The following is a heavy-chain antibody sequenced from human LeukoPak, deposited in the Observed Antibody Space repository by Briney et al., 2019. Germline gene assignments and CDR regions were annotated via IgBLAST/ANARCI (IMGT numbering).Heavy chain of an antibody. CDR1: GPSISSGHY. V-gene: IGHV4-34*01. CDR3: AREVATIYYFDY. D-gene: IGHD5-12*01. J-gene: IGHJ4*02. Sequence: SETLSLTCAVSGPSISSGHYWAWIRQPPGKGLEWIGEINHSGSTNYNPSLKSRVTISVDTSKNQFSLKLSSVTAADTAVYYCAREVATIYYFDYWGQGTLVTVSS. CDR2: INHSGST.